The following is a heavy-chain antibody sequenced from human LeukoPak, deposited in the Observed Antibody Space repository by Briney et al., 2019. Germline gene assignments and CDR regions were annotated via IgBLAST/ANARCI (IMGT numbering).Heavy chain of an antibody. Sequence: GASVKVSCKASGYTFTSYAISWVRQAPGQGLEWMGWISGYNGNTKYAQKVQGRVTMTTDTSTSTAYMELRSLRSDDTAVYYCARDSNKDSSDSGAFDIWGQGTMVTVSS. V-gene: IGHV1-18*01. CDR2: ISGYNGNT. CDR3: ARDSNKDSSDSGAFDI. J-gene: IGHJ3*02. CDR1: GYTFTSYA. D-gene: IGHD3-22*01.